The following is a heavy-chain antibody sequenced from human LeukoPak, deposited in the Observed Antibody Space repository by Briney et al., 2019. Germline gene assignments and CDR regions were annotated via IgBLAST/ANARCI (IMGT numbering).Heavy chain of an antibody. CDR2: IKSKTDGGTT. Sequence: GGSLRLSCVASGFTFSNAWMTWVRQAPGKGLEWVGRIKSKTDGGTTEYAASVKGRFTISRDDSKSIAYLQMNSLKTEDTAVYYCTRVGATDPPFDYWGQGTLVTVSS. V-gene: IGHV3-15*01. CDR1: GFTFSNAW. J-gene: IGHJ4*02. D-gene: IGHD1-26*01. CDR3: TRVGATDPPFDY.